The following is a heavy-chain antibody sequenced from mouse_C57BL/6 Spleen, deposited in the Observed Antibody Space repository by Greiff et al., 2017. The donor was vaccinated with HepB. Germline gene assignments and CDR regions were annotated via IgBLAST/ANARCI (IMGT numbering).Heavy chain of an antibody. CDR2: IDPSDSET. D-gene: IGHD1-1*01. Sequence: QVQLQQPGAELVRPGSSVKLSCKASGYTFTSYWMHWVKQRPIQGLEWIGNIDPSDSETHYTQKFKDKATLTVDKSSSTAYMQLSSLTSEDSAVYYCARGYGSSYGFAYWGQGTLVTVSA. CDR3: ARGYGSSYGFAY. V-gene: IGHV1-52*01. J-gene: IGHJ3*01. CDR1: GYTFTSYW.